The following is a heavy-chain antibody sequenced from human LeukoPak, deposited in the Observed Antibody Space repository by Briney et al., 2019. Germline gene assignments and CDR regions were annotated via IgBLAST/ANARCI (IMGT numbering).Heavy chain of an antibody. CDR2: INHSGST. Sequence: SETLSLTCAVYGGSFSGYYWSWIRQPPGKGLEWIGEINHSGSTNYNPSLKSRVTISVDTSKNQFSLKLSSVTAADTAVYYCARGLGYYYDSSGYFYWGQGTLVTVSS. CDR1: GGSFSGYY. V-gene: IGHV4-34*01. CDR3: ARGLGYYYDSSGYFY. J-gene: IGHJ4*02. D-gene: IGHD3-22*01.